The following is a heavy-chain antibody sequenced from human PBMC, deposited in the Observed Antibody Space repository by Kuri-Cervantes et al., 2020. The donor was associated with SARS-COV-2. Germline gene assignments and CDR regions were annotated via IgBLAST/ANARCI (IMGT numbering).Heavy chain of an antibody. V-gene: IGHV3-23*03. CDR3: ARDLFGGGGYYYGMDV. D-gene: IGHD4-23*01. CDR1: GFTFSSYA. J-gene: IGHJ6*02. CDR2: IYSGGSST. Sequence: GESLKISCAASGFTFSSYAMSWVRQAPGKGLEWVSVIYSGGSSTYYADSVKGRFTISRDNSKNTLYLQMNSLRAEDTAVYYCARDLFGGGGYYYGMDVWGQGTTVTVSS.